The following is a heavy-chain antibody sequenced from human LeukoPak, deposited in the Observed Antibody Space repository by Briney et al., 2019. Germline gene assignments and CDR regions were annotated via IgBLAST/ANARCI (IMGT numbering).Heavy chain of an antibody. Sequence: ASVKVSCKASGYTFTSYVISWVRQAPGQGLEWMGWISAYNGNTNYAQELQGRVTMTTDTSTSTAYMELRSLRSDDTAVYYCAREMGSYSSGWPYDYWGQGTLVTVSS. CDR3: AREMGSYSSGWPYDY. CDR2: ISAYNGNT. CDR1: GYTFTSYV. D-gene: IGHD6-19*01. J-gene: IGHJ4*02. V-gene: IGHV1-18*01.